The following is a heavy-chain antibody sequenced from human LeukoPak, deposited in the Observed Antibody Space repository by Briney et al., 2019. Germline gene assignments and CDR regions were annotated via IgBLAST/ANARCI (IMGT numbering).Heavy chain of an antibody. D-gene: IGHD2-2*01. Sequence: SGGSLRLSCAASGFTFSTYNMNWVRQAPGKGLEWVSFISSDSYTIYHADSVKGRFTISRDNAKNSLYLQMNSLRAEDTAVYYCTRDRVEGYCSTTSCYLHWGQGTLVTVSS. V-gene: IGHV3-48*01. CDR1: GFTFSTYN. CDR2: ISSDSYTI. CDR3: TRDRVEGYCSTTSCYLH. J-gene: IGHJ4*02.